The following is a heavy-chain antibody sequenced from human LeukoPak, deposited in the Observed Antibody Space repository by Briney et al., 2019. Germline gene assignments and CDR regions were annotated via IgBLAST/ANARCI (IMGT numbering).Heavy chain of an antibody. V-gene: IGHV4-59*01. D-gene: IGHD3-16*01. CDR2: VYYSGST. J-gene: IGHJ3*02. Sequence: SETLSLTCTVSGGSISSYFWSWIRQPPGKGLEWIGYVYYSGSTNYNPSLKSRVTISVDTSKKQFSLKLSSATAADTAVYYCARVLDLSKRGLDAFDIWGQGTMVTISS. CDR1: GGSISSYF. CDR3: ARVLDLSKRGLDAFDI.